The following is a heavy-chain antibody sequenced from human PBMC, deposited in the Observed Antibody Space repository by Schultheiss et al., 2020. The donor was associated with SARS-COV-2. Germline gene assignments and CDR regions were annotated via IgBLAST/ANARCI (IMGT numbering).Heavy chain of an antibody. Sequence: SGPTLVKPTQTLTLTCTFSGFSLSTSGMCVSWIRQPPGKALEWLARIDWDDDKYYSPSLKSRLTITKDTSKNQVVLTMTNMDPVDTATYYCAHTTVTTGGPDAFDIWGQGTMVTVSS. CDR3: AHTTVTTGGPDAFDI. J-gene: IGHJ3*02. D-gene: IGHD4-17*01. CDR1: GFSLSTSGMC. V-gene: IGHV2-70*12. CDR2: IDWDDDK.